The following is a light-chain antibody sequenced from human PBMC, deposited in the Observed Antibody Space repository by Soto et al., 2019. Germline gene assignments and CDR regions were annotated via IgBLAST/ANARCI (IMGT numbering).Light chain of an antibody. J-gene: IGKJ4*01. CDR3: QQYGSSPLT. CDR2: GAS. V-gene: IGKV3-20*01. CDR1: QSVSSSY. Sequence: EIVLTHSPGTLSLSPGERATLSCRASQSVSSSYLAWYQQKPGKAPRLLIYGASSRATGSPDRFSGSGSGTDFTLTISRLEPEDFAVYYCQQYGSSPLTFGGGTKVEIK.